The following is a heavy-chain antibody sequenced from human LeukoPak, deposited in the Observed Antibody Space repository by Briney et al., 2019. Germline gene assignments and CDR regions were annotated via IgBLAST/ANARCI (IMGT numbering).Heavy chain of an antibody. CDR1: GGSFSGHY. D-gene: IGHD1-20*01. J-gene: IGHJ4*02. Sequence: SETLSLTCAVYGGSFSGHYWSWIRQPPGKGLEWIGEINHSGSTNYNPSLKSRVTISVDTSKNQFSLKLSSVTAADTAVYYCARVLKRYNWNPDYWGQGTLVTVSS. V-gene: IGHV4-34*01. CDR2: INHSGST. CDR3: ARVLKRYNWNPDY.